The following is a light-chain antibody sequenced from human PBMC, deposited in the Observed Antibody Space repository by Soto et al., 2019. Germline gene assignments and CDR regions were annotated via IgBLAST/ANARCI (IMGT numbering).Light chain of an antibody. CDR1: KLGDKL. Sequence: SYELTQPPSVSVSPGLTASITCSGDKLGDKLAYWYQQKPGQSPVLVMYQDSKRPSGIPERFSGSNSGNTATLTMSGTQSMDEADYYCQAWDSSAAVFGTGTKVTVL. CDR2: QDS. J-gene: IGLJ1*01. CDR3: QAWDSSAAV. V-gene: IGLV3-1*01.